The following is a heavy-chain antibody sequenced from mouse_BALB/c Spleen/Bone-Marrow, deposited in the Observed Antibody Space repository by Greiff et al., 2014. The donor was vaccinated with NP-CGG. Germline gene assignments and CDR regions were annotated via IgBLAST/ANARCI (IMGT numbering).Heavy chain of an antibody. CDR1: GYTFSSYW. CDR2: ILPGSGST. D-gene: IGHD3-2*01. Sequence: VQLQQSGAELMKPGASVKISCKATGYTFSSYWIEWVKQRPGHGLEWIGEILPGSGSTNYNEKFKGKATFTADKSSNTAYMQLSSLTSEDSAVYYCATARATWFAYWGQGTLVTVSA. CDR3: ATARATWFAY. V-gene: IGHV1-9*01. J-gene: IGHJ3*01.